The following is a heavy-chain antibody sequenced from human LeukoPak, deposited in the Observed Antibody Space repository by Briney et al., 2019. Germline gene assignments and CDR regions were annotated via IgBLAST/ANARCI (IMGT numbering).Heavy chain of an antibody. CDR3: ARAGYIRGWFAYC. D-gene: IGHD6-19*01. CDR1: RFTFSTYW. CDR2: MDKEGREK. J-gene: IGHJ4*02. Sequence: GGSLRLSCAASRFTFSTYWMSWVRHAPGKGLEWVANMDKEGREKFYVDSVKGRCTIDRDNAKNYMYQQMNTLSAEDTASYYCARAGYIRGWFAYCWGQGALVTVSS. V-gene: IGHV3-7*05.